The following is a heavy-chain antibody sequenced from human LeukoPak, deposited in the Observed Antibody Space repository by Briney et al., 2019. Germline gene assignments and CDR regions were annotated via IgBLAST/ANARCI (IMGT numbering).Heavy chain of an antibody. J-gene: IGHJ6*02. CDR3: ARESRYYDSSGYYYYYGMDV. V-gene: IGHV1-2*02. CDR1: GYTFTGYY. D-gene: IGHD3-22*01. Sequence: ASVKVSCKASGYTFTGYYMHWVRQAPGQGLEWMGWINPNSGGTNYAQKFQGRVTMTRDTSISTAYMELSRLRSDDTAVYYCARESRYYDSSGYYYYYGMDVWGQGTTVTVSS. CDR2: INPNSGGT.